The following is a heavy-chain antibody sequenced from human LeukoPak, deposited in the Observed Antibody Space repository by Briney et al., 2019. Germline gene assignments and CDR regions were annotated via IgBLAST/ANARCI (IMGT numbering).Heavy chain of an antibody. Sequence: GGSLRLSCAASGFTFSSYEMNWVRQAPGKGLEWVSYISSSGSTIYYADSVKGRFTISRDNAKNSLYLQMNSLRAEDTAVYYCARAFHLNYYDSSGYPGLFDYWGQGTLVTVSS. J-gene: IGHJ4*02. D-gene: IGHD3-22*01. V-gene: IGHV3-48*03. CDR2: ISSSGSTI. CDR1: GFTFSSYE. CDR3: ARAFHLNYYDSSGYPGLFDY.